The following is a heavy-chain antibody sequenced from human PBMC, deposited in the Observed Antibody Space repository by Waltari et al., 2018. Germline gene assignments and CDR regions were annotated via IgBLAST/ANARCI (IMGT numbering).Heavy chain of an antibody. CDR2: VYSGDNA. J-gene: IGHJ4*02. CDR3: ARGGAGGAVLDY. Sequence: GFTISNNYMSWVRQAPGKGLEWVSIVYSGDNAYYIDSVKGRFTISRDTSKNTLYLQMNSLRIEDTAVYYCARGGAGGAVLDYWGQGTLVTVSS. CDR1: GFTISNNY. V-gene: IGHV3-66*02. D-gene: IGHD3-16*01.